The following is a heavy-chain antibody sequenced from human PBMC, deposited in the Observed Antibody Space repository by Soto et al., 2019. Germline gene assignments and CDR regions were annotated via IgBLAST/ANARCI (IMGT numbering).Heavy chain of an antibody. J-gene: IGHJ3*01. CDR2: ISTHNGNT. CDR1: VFTSSG. V-gene: IGHV1-18*04. D-gene: IGHD3-3*01. CDR3: AREGILGLFDAYDL. Sequence: QDQLVQSGAEVKKPGASVKVSCKASVFTSSGIRWVRQAPGQRLEWMGWISTHNGNTIYAQKFQGRVIMTMDTSTTTVYMEWRSLRPDDTAVYLCAREGILGLFDAYDLWGQGTMVTVSS.